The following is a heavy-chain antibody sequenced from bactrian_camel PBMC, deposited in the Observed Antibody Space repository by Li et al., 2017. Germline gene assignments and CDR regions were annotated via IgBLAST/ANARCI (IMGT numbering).Heavy chain of an antibody. CDR1: GFTFSTYA. Sequence: DVQLVESGGGLVQPGGSLRLSCAASGFTFSTYAMSWVRQAPGNGLEWVSSINAFGRSTYYSDSMKGRFTISRDNAKNTVYLELNSLKTEDMATYYCAACGLGYWGQGTQV. V-gene: IGHV3S40*01. CDR2: INAFGRST. J-gene: IGHJ6*01. CDR3: AACGLGY.